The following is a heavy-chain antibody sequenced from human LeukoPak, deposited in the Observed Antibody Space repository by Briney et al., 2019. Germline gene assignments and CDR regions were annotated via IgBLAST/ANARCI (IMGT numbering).Heavy chain of an antibody. D-gene: IGHD5-12*01. CDR3: VGLDVASY. CDR2: ISASGDST. CDR1: GFTFASNA. J-gene: IGHJ4*02. V-gene: IGHV3-64D*06. Sequence: GGSLRLSCSASGFTFASNAMHWVRQAPGKGLEYVSAISASGDSTYYADSVKGRFTISRDNSRNTLYLQMSSLRPEDTAVYYCVGLDVASYWGQGSLVAVSS.